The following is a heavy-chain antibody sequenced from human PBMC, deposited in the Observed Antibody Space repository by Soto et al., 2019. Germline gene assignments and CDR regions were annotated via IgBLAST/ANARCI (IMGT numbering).Heavy chain of an antibody. V-gene: IGHV4-34*01. D-gene: IGHD3-10*01. CDR3: AGGRSTVRRGLGDFTYYGMDV. Sequence: HVQVQQWGAGLLEPSETLSLTCAVSGVSFSNYYWTWIRQPPGKGLEWTGEINRSGSTDYNPSLRNRTTLSVDTFKNQVSLKVSSVTAADTAIYYCAGGRSTVRRGLGDFTYYGMDVWGQGTTVTVSS. CDR2: INRSGST. J-gene: IGHJ6*02. CDR1: GVSFSNYY.